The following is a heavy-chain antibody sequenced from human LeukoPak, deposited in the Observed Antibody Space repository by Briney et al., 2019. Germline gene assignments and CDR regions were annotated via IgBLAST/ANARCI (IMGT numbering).Heavy chain of an antibody. V-gene: IGHV3-21*01. CDR1: GFTFSSHN. Sequence: GGSLRLSCAASGFTFSSHNMNWARQAPGKGLEWVSSISSSSSYIYYADSVKGRFTISRDNAKNSLYLQMNSLRVEDTAVYYCARILSSGWQYFDYWGQGTLVTVSS. D-gene: IGHD6-19*01. J-gene: IGHJ4*02. CDR2: ISSSSSYI. CDR3: ARILSSGWQYFDY.